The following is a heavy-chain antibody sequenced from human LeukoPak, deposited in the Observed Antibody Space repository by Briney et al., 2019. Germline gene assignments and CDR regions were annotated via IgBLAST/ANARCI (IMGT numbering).Heavy chain of an antibody. CDR1: GFTFSSSG. J-gene: IGHJ6*03. V-gene: IGHV3-30*02. CDR3: ATQGPSGHSYYMDV. D-gene: IGHD6-25*01. CDR2: IGYDETKK. Sequence: GGSLRLSCAASGFTFSSSGMHWVRQAPGKGLEWVAFIGYDETKKYYADSVKGRFTISRDNSRNTLYLQLNSLRTEDTAVYYCATQGPSGHSYYMDVWGKGTTVTISS.